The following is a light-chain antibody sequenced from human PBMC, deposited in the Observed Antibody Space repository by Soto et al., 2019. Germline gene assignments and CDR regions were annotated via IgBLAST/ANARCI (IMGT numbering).Light chain of an antibody. CDR3: SSYAGNNNLV. J-gene: IGLJ1*01. V-gene: IGLV2-8*01. CDR1: SSDVGGYNY. Sequence: QSVLTQPPSASGSPGQSVAISCTGTSSDVGGYNYVSWFQQHPGKAPKLMIYEVTKRPSGVPDRFSGSKSGNTASLTVSGLQPEDEADYYCSSYAGNNNLVFGTGTKVTVL. CDR2: EVT.